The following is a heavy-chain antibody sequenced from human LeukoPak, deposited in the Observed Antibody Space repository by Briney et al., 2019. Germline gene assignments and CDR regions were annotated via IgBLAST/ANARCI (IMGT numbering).Heavy chain of an antibody. D-gene: IGHD3-3*01. V-gene: IGHV3-23*01. Sequence: GGSLRLSCAASGFTFSSYAMSWVRQAPGKGLEWVSSITGSGGGTYYGDSVKGRFTISRDNSMNTLFLQMNSLRAEDTAVYYCAKDGGGSLEWLPPMDVWGQGTTVTVSS. J-gene: IGHJ6*02. CDR3: AKDGGGSLEWLPPMDV. CDR1: GFTFSSYA. CDR2: ITGSGGGT.